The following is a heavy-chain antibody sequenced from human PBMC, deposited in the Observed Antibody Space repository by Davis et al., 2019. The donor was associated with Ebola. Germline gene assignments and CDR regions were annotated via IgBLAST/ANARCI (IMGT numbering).Heavy chain of an antibody. V-gene: IGHV3-7*01. Sequence: GESLKISCAASGFTFSSYWMSWVRQAPGKGLEWVANIKQDGSEKYYVDSVKGRFTISRDNAKNSLYLQMNSLRAEDTAVYYCARDLRMDYYDSSGYNYYYYYGMDVWGQGTTVTVPS. CDR2: IKQDGSEK. CDR1: GFTFSSYW. CDR3: ARDLRMDYYDSSGYNYYYYYGMDV. D-gene: IGHD3-22*01. J-gene: IGHJ6*02.